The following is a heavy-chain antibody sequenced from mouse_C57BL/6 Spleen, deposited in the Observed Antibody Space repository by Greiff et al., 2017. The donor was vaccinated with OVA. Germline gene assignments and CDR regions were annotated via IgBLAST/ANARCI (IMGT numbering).Heavy chain of an antibody. D-gene: IGHD2-10*02. V-gene: IGHV1-50*01. CDR3: ARASVEYWYFDV. CDR2: IDPSDSYT. Sequence: VQLQQPGAELVKPGASVKLSCKASGYIFTSYWMQWVKQRPGQGLEWVGEIDPSDSYTHYNQKFKGKATLTVDTSSSTAYMQLNSLTSEDSAVYYCARASVEYWYFDVWDTGTTVTVSS. J-gene: IGHJ1*03. CDR1: GYIFTSYW.